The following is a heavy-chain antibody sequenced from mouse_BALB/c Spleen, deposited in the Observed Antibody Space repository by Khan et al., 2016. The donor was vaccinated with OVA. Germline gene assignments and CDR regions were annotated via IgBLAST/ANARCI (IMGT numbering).Heavy chain of an antibody. Sequence: EVQLQESGGGLVKPGGSLKLSCAASGFTFSNYAMSWVRQTPEKRLEWVATVSSGGSFTYSPDSVKGRFTISRDNAKNTLYLQMSSLRSEDTAMYYCARQGGIYDGPFDYGGQGTTLTVSS. CDR1: GFTFSNYA. V-gene: IGHV5-9-3*01. J-gene: IGHJ2*01. D-gene: IGHD2-3*01. CDR3: ARQGGIYDGPFDY. CDR2: VSSGGSFT.